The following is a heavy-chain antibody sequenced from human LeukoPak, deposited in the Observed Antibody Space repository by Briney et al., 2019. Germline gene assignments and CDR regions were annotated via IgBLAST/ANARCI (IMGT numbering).Heavy chain of an antibody. CDR3: ASGSYCDSSGYYYVPDAFDI. Sequence: GESLKISCKGSGYSFTSYWIGWVRQMPGKGLEWMGIIYPGDSDTRYSPSFQGQVTISADKSISTAYLQWSSLKASDTAMYYCASGSYCDSSGYYYVPDAFDIWGQGTMVTVSS. CDR1: GYSFTSYW. J-gene: IGHJ3*02. V-gene: IGHV5-51*01. D-gene: IGHD3-22*01. CDR2: IYPGDSDT.